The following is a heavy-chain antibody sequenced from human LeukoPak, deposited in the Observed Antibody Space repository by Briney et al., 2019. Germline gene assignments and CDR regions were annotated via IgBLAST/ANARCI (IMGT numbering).Heavy chain of an antibody. Sequence: SETLSLTCTVSGDSIDSGPYYWSWIRQHPGKGLEWIGYIYHRGDTYYNPSLASRVVISIDTSKNQLSLKLTSVTVADTAVYYCARVVRSSGFYYEDFDIWGQGTMVTVSS. J-gene: IGHJ3*02. CDR2: IYHRGDT. V-gene: IGHV4-31*03. CDR1: GDSIDSGPYY. D-gene: IGHD3-16*01. CDR3: ARVVRSSGFYYEDFDI.